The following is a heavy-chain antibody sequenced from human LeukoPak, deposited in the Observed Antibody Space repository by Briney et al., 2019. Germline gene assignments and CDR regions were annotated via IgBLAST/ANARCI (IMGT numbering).Heavy chain of an antibody. D-gene: IGHD3-16*01. CDR3: AKDLPPRGPFGYYFDY. Sequence: GRSLRLSCAPSGFTFSSHAMTWVRQAPGKGLEWVSGNRSSGIGACYAGSVKGRFTISRDNYTNTLDLQMNSLRAEDTAVYYCAKDLPPRGPFGYYFDYWGQGTLVIVSS. V-gene: IGHV3-23*01. J-gene: IGHJ4*02. CDR2: NRSSGIGA. CDR1: GFTFSSHA.